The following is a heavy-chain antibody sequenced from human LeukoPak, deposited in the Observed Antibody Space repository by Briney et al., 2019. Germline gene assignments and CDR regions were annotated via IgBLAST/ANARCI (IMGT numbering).Heavy chain of an antibody. V-gene: IGHV3-23*01. J-gene: IGHJ3*02. CDR2: MSGSGDKT. Sequence: GGSLRLSCVASGFIFSDYAMSWVRQAPGKGLEWVSGMSGSGDKTVYADSVKGRFTISRDNSKNTLYLQMNSLRAEDTAVYYCARRALEISAFDIWGQGTVVTVSS. CDR3: ARRALEISAFDI. CDR1: GFIFSDYA. D-gene: IGHD5-24*01.